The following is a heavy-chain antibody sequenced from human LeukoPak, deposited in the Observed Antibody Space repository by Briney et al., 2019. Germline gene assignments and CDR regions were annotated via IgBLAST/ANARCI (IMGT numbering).Heavy chain of an antibody. J-gene: IGHJ3*02. CDR1: AFTFSNYA. V-gene: IGHV3-23*01. CDR3: AKDNRDAFDI. Sequence: TGGSLRLSCAASAFTFSNYAMSWVRQTPGRGLEWVAAITGSGGDTYYADSVKGRFTISRDNSKNTLYLQMNSLRVEDTALYYCAKDNRDAFDIWGQGTVVTVSS. CDR2: ITGSGGDT.